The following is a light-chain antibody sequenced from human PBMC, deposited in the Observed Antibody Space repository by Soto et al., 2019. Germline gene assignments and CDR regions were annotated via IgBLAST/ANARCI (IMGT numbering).Light chain of an antibody. J-gene: IGLJ1*01. CDR2: EVS. V-gene: IGLV2-14*01. CDR3: SSYTTTSSRV. CDR1: SGDVGGYNY. Sequence: QSVLTQPTSVSGSPGQSITISCTGTSGDVGGYNYVSWYQQHPGKAPKLMISEVSNRPSGVSNRFSGSKSGNTASLTISGLQADDDADDYCSSYTTTSSRVFGTGTKVTVL.